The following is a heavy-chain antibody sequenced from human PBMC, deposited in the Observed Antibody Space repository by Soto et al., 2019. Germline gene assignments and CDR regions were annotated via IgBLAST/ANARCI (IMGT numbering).Heavy chain of an antibody. J-gene: IGHJ4*02. CDR3: ARAVAVPAGFDY. Sequence: ASVKVSCKASGYTFTGYAMHWVRQAPGQRLEWMGWINAGNGSTKYSQKFQGRVTITRDTSASTAYMELSSLRSEDTAVYYCARAVAVPAGFDYWGQGTLVTVSS. V-gene: IGHV1-3*01. CDR2: INAGNGST. CDR1: GYTFTGYA. D-gene: IGHD6-19*01.